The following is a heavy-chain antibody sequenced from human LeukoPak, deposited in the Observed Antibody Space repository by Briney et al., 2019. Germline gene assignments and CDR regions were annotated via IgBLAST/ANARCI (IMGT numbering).Heavy chain of an antibody. CDR2: IKQDGRET. CDR3: ARARYCANTICHIGGGLDV. J-gene: IGHJ6*02. V-gene: IGHV3-7*04. Sequence: GGSLRLSCAASGFPFTNNWMTWVRQAPRKGLEWVATIKQDGRETYYVDSVKGRFTISRDNVRDSVYLQMTIVRAEDAAVYYCARARYCANTICHIGGGLDVWGPGTTVTVSS. CDR1: GFPFTNNW. D-gene: IGHD2-8*01.